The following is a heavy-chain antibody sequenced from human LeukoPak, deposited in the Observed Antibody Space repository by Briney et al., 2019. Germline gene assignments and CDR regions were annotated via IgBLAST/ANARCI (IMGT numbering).Heavy chain of an antibody. J-gene: IGHJ6*02. CDR3: AIPNLPYYYYYGMDV. CDR2: ISSSSSYI. V-gene: IGHV3-11*06. D-gene: IGHD1-14*01. Sequence: GGSLRLSCAASGFTFSDYYMSWIRQAPGKGLEWVSSISSSSSYIYYADSVKGRFTISRDNAKNSLYLQMNSLRAEDTAVYYCAIPNLPYYYYYGMDVWGQGTTVTVSS. CDR1: GFTFSDYY.